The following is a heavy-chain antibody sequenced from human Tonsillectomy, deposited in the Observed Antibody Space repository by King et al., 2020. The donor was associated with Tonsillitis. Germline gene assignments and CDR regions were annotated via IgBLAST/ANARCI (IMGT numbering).Heavy chain of an antibody. Sequence: VQLVESGGGLVQPGGSLRLSCAASGFNFRSYAMNWVRQAPGKGLEWVSSISGSGGTTEYADSVKGRFTISRDNSKNTLSLQMNSLRAEDTAIYYCARRLGQQLGPFDYWGQGTLVTVSS. CDR1: GFNFRSYA. V-gene: IGHV3-23*04. CDR3: ARRLGQQLGPFDY. J-gene: IGHJ4*02. CDR2: ISGSGGTT. D-gene: IGHD6-13*01.